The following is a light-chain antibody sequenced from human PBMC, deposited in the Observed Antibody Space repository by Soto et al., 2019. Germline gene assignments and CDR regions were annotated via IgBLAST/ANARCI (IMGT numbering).Light chain of an antibody. V-gene: IGKV1-39*01. CDR2: AAS. Sequence: DIQMTQSPSSLSASVGDSVTITCRASQSISSYLNWYQQKPGKAHKLMSYAASSLQSGVPSRFSGSGSGTDFTLTIRRLEPEDFAVYYCQQYGSSYPWTFGQGTKVDIK. CDR3: QQYGSSYPWT. CDR1: QSISSY. J-gene: IGKJ1*01.